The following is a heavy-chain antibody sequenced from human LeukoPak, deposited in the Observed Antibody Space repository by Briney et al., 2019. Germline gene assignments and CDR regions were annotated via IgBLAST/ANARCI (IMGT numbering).Heavy chain of an antibody. J-gene: IGHJ4*02. D-gene: IGHD3-9*01. V-gene: IGHV4-34*01. CDR1: GGSFSGYY. CDR3: ARGSFTDILTYYFDY. CDR2: INHSGST. Sequence: SETLSLTCAVYGGSFSGYYWSWIRQPPGKGLEWIGEINHSGSTNYNPSLKGRGTISVDMSKNQFSLKLSSVTAADTAVYYCARGSFTDILTYYFDYRGQGTLVTVSS.